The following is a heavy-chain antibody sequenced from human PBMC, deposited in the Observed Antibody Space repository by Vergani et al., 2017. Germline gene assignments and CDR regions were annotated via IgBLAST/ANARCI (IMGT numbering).Heavy chain of an antibody. Sequence: EVQLVESGGGIVKPGGSLRLSCVASGFSFRNAWMNWVRRTPGKGLEWVGRIKSTFDRGTTDYAAAVKGRFTISRDDSKNTLFRQMNGLKNEDIGVYYCTTDPRYCGDGSCYWLRDHHYYGMDVWGQGTTVTVSS. CDR2: IKSTFDRGTT. D-gene: IGHD2-21*01. CDR1: GFSFRNAW. J-gene: IGHJ6*02. V-gene: IGHV3-15*07. CDR3: TTDPRYCGDGSCYWLRDHHYYGMDV.